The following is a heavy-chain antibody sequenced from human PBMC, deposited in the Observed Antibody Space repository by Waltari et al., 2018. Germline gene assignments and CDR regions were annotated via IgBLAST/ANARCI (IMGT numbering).Heavy chain of an antibody. CDR2: IKQDGSEK. D-gene: IGHD3-10*02. CDR3: ARYVRPIYYMDV. Sequence: EVQLVESGGGLVQPGGSLRLSCVASGFTFISYFMSWLRQAPGKGLEWVANIKQDGSEKYYVDSVKGRFTISRDNAENSLSLQMNSLRAEDTAVYYCARYVRPIYYMDVWGKGTTVTVSS. V-gene: IGHV3-7*04. CDR1: GFTFISYF. J-gene: IGHJ6*03.